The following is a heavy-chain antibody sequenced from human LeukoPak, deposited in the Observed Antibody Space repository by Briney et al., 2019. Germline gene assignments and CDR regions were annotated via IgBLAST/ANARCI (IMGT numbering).Heavy chain of an antibody. CDR2: IYDSGGA. CDR1: GFTVSSNN. Sequence: GGSLRLSCAASGFTVSSNNMNWVRQAPGKGLEWVSVIYDSGGAYYADSVKGRFTVSRDNSKNTLYLQMNSLRAEDTAVYYCARNHASGSFDYCGEGTLVTVSS. D-gene: IGHD3-10*01. J-gene: IGHJ4*02. V-gene: IGHV3-53*01. CDR3: ARNHASGSFDY.